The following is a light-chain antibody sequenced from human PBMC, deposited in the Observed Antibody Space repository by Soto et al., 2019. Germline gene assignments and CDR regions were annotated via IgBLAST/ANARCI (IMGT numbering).Light chain of an antibody. Sequence: AIRMTQSPSSLSASTGDRVTITCRASQDISSYLAWYQQKPGKAPKLLIYAASTLQSGVPSRFSGSGSGTDFTLTISCLQSEDFATYYCQQYYSYPRTFGQGTEMEIK. CDR1: QDISSY. CDR3: QQYYSYPRT. J-gene: IGKJ1*01. V-gene: IGKV1-8*01. CDR2: AAS.